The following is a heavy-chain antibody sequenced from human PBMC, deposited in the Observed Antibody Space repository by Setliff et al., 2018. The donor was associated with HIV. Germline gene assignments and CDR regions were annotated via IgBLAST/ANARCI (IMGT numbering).Heavy chain of an antibody. J-gene: IGHJ5*02. CDR3: ARAVTVLVDWFDP. CDR1: GGSISSYY. Sequence: SETLSLTCTVSGGSISSYYWNWIRQHPGKGLEWIGYIYSSGSTYYNPSLQSRVSMSVDTSKNQFSLKLTSVTAAHTAVYYCARAVTVLVDWFDPRGRGTLVTVSS. D-gene: IGHD2-21*02. V-gene: IGHV4-31*03. CDR2: IYSSGST.